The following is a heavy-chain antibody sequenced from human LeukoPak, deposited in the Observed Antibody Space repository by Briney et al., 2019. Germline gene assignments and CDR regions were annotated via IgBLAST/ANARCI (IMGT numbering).Heavy chain of an antibody. CDR2: IKHDGSEK. Sequence: PGGSLRLSCAASGFTFSSYVMHWVRQAPGKGLEWVANIKHDGSEKYYVDSVKGRFTISRDNAKNSLYLQMDSLRADDTAVYYCASFDCGGDRCLENWGQGTLVTVFS. V-gene: IGHV3-7*01. CDR3: ASFDCGGDRCLEN. CDR1: GFTFSSYV. J-gene: IGHJ4*02. D-gene: IGHD2-21*02.